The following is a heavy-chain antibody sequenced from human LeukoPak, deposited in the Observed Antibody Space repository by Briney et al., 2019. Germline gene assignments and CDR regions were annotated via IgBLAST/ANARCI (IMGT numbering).Heavy chain of an antibody. Sequence: SETLSLTCTVSGGSMSSYYWTWIRQPPGKGLEWIGYIYYSGSTNSNPSLKSRVTISVDTSKNQFSLRLSSVTAADTAVYYCAKDVRVGGGGMDVWGQGTPVTVSS. CDR3: AKDVRVGGGGMDV. V-gene: IGHV4-59*01. CDR2: IYYSGST. D-gene: IGHD1-26*01. CDR1: GGSMSSYY. J-gene: IGHJ6*02.